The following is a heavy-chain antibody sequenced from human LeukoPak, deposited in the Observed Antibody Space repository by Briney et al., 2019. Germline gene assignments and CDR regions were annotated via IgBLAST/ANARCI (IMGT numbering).Heavy chain of an antibody. Sequence: PGGSLRLSCAASGFTFDDYGMSWVRQAPGKGLEWVSGINWNGGSTGYADSVKGRFTISRDNARNSLYLQMNSLRAEDTALYYCARDLHGDYPFDYWGQGTLVTVSS. J-gene: IGHJ4*02. D-gene: IGHD4-17*01. CDR3: ARDLHGDYPFDY. CDR1: GFTFDDYG. CDR2: INWNGGST. V-gene: IGHV3-20*04.